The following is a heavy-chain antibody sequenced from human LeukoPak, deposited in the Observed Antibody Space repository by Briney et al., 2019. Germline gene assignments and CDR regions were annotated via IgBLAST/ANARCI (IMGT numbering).Heavy chain of an antibody. CDR1: GFTFSSYA. CDR3: ASGVVTDAFDI. CDR2: ISYDGSNK. V-gene: IGHV3-30-3*01. D-gene: IGHD2-21*02. J-gene: IGHJ3*02. Sequence: GGSLRLSCAASGFTFSSYAMHWVRQAPGKGLEWVAVISYDGSNKYYADSVKGRFTISRDNSKNTLYLQMNSLRAEDTAVYYCASGVVTDAFDIWGQGTMVTVSS.